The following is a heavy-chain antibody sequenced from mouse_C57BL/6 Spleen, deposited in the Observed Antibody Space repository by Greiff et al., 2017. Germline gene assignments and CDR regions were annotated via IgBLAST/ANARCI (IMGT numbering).Heavy chain of an antibody. D-gene: IGHD4-1*01. CDR1: GYTFTDYN. CDR3: ARRWTGFFDY. V-gene: IGHV1-18*01. Sequence: VQLQQSGPELVKPGASVKIPCKASGYTFTDYNMDWVKQSHGKSLEWIGDINPNNGGTIDNQKFKGKATLTVDKSSSTAYMELRSLTSDDAAVYYCARRWTGFFDYWGQGTTLTVSS. J-gene: IGHJ2*01. CDR2: INPNNGGT.